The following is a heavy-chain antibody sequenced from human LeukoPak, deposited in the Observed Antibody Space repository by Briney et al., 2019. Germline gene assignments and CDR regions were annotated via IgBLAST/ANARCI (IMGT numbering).Heavy chain of an antibody. J-gene: IGHJ6*03. V-gene: IGHV4-4*07. CDR2: IYTSGST. D-gene: IGHD5-18*01. CDR1: GGSISSYY. Sequence: PSETLSLTCTVSGGSISSYYWSWIRQPAGKGLEWIGRIYTSGSTNYNPSLKSRVTMSVDTSKNQFSLKLSSVTAADTAVYYCARRVTDTARSYYYYMDVWGKGTTVTVSS. CDR3: ARRVTDTARSYYYYMDV.